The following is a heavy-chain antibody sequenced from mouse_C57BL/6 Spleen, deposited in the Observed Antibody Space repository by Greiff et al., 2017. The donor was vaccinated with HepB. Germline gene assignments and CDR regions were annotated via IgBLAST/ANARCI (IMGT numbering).Heavy chain of an antibody. J-gene: IGHJ1*03. CDR2: INYDGSST. CDR1: GFTFSDYY. V-gene: IGHV5-16*01. CDR3: ARGRRGYFDV. Sequence: EVQRVESEGGLVQPGSSMKLSCTASGFTFSDYYMAWVRQVPEKGLEWVANINYDGSSTYYLDSLKSRFIISRDNAKNILYLQMSSLKSEDTATYYCARGRRGYFDVWGTGTTVTVSS.